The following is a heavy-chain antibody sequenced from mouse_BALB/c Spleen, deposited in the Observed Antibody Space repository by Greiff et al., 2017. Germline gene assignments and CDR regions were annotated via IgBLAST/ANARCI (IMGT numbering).Heavy chain of an antibody. CDR3: ARSVTTVVAEAMDY. CDR1: GYTLTSYT. Sequence: VKLQQSGAELARPGASVKMSCKASGYTLTSYTMHWVKQRPGQGLEWIGYINPSSGYTNYNQKFKDKATLTADKSSSTAYMQLSSLTSEDSAVYYCARSVTTVVAEAMDYWGQGTSVTVSS. V-gene: IGHV1-4*01. CDR2: INPSSGYT. D-gene: IGHD1-1*01. J-gene: IGHJ4*01.